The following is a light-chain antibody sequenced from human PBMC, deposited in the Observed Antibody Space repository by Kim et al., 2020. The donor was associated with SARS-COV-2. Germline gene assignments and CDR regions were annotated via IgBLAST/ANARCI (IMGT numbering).Light chain of an antibody. CDR1: QGISSR. V-gene: IGKV1D-16*01. CDR2: GVS. CDR3: QQYNTFPLT. Sequence: DIQMTQSPSSLSASVGDRVTITCRASQGISSRLAWYQQKPEKAPKSLIYGVSSLQSGVPSRFSGTGSGTDFTLTISCLQPEDFATYFCQQYNTFPLTFGGGTKVEIK. J-gene: IGKJ4*01.